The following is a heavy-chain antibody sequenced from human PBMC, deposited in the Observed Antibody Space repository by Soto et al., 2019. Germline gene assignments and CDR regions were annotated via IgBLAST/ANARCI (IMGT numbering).Heavy chain of an antibody. Sequence: QSGGSLRLSCTASGFTFGDYAMSWFRQAPGKGLEWVGFIRSKAYGGTTEYAASVKGRFTISRDDSKSIAYLQMNSLKTEDTAVYYCTRDLDGRGIAARPNYYYYYGMDVWGQGTTVTVSS. V-gene: IGHV3-49*03. CDR3: TRDLDGRGIAARPNYYYYYGMDV. CDR1: GFTFGDYA. J-gene: IGHJ6*02. CDR2: IRSKAYGGTT. D-gene: IGHD6-6*01.